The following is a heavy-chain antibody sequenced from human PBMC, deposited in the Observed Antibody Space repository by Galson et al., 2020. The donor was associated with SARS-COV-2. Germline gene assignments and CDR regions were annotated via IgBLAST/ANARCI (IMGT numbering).Heavy chain of an antibody. CDR2: ISAYNGNT. V-gene: IGHV1-18*04. J-gene: IGHJ6*02. D-gene: IGHD3-3*01. Sequence: ASVKVSCKASGYTFTSYGISWVRQAPGQGLEWMGWISAYNGNTNYAQKLQGRVTMTTDTSTSTAYMELRSLRSDDTAVYYCARSGNFWSGYYIQYGMDVWGQRTTVTVSS. CDR1: GYTFTSYG. CDR3: ARSGNFWSGYYIQYGMDV.